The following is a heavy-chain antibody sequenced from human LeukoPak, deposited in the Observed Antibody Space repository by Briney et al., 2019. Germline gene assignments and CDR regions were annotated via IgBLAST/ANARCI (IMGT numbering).Heavy chain of an antibody. CDR3: AKDFVGYYDILTGYYKDYYYYGMDV. V-gene: IGHV3-30*18. Sequence: GGSLRLSCAASGFTFSSYDMHWVRQAPGKGLEWVAVISYDGSNKYYADSVKGRFTISRDNSKNTLYLQMNSLRAEDTAVYYCAKDFVGYYDILTGYYKDYYYYGMDVWGKGATVTVSS. CDR2: ISYDGSNK. CDR1: GFTFSSYD. D-gene: IGHD3-9*01. J-gene: IGHJ6*04.